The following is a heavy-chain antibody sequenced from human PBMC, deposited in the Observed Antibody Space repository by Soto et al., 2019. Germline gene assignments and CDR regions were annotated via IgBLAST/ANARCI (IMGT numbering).Heavy chain of an antibody. V-gene: IGHV4-39*01. Sequence: PSETLSLTCTVSGGSISSSSYYWGWIRQPPGKGLEWIGSIYYSGSTYYNPSLKSRVTISVDTSKNQFSLKLSSVTAADTAVYYCATRMEGVATIRRTKTLDDYWGQGTLVTVSS. D-gene: IGHD5-12*01. J-gene: IGHJ4*02. CDR1: GGSISSSSYY. CDR2: IYYSGST. CDR3: ATRMEGVATIRRTKTLDDY.